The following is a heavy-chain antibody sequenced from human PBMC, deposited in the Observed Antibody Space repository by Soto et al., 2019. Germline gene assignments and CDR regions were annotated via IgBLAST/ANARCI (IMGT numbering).Heavy chain of an antibody. CDR1: GGSISSSGDY. V-gene: IGHV4-31*03. CDR3: ARLRDGYNHVNFDY. Sequence: SETLSLTCTVSGGSISSSGDYWSWIRQHPGKGLEWIGYIFCTGNTYYNPSLKSRLIISVDTSKNQFSLKLSSVTAADTAVYYCARLRDGYNHVNFDYWGQGTLVTVSS. J-gene: IGHJ4*02. D-gene: IGHD5-12*01. CDR2: IFCTGNT.